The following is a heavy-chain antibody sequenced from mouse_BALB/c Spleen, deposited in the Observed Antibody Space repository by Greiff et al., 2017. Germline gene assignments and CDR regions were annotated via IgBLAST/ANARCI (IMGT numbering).Heavy chain of an antibody. D-gene: IGHD3-1*01. CDR2: INPYNDGT. J-gene: IGHJ4*01. CDR1: GYTFTSYV. CDR3: ARRASMISNLYAMDY. V-gene: IGHV1-14*01. Sequence: EVQLQQSGPELVKPGASVKMSCKASGYTFTSYVMHWVKQKPGQGLEWIGYINPYNDGTKYNEKFKGKATLTSDKSSSTAYMGLSSLTSEDSAVYYSARRASMISNLYAMDYWGQGTSVTVSS.